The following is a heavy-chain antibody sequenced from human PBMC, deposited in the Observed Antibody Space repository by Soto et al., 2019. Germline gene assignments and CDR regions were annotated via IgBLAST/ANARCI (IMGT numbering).Heavy chain of an antibody. J-gene: IGHJ4*01. CDR2: IYYSGST. CDR3: ARDVIAVAGTFFDY. D-gene: IGHD6-19*01. Sequence: PPGKGLEWIGSIYYSGSTYYNPSLKSRVTISVDKSKNQFSLKLSSLTAADTAVYYCARDVIAVAGTFFDYWGHGILVTVS. V-gene: IGHV4-39*07.